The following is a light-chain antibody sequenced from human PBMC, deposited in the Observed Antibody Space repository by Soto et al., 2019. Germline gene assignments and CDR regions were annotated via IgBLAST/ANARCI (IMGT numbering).Light chain of an antibody. CDR2: EVN. Sequence: QSALTQPASVSGSPGQSITISCTGTSSDVGGYDYVSWYQLHTGKAPKLMVFEVNNRPSGVSYRFSGSKSGNTDSLTISGIQAEDGADYFCSSYSISTAYLFGTGTKVTVL. CDR3: SSYSISTAYL. CDR1: SSDVGGYDY. V-gene: IGLV2-14*01. J-gene: IGLJ1*01.